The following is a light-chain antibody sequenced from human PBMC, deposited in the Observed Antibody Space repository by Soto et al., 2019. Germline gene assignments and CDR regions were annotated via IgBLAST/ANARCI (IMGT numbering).Light chain of an antibody. CDR1: QSVSSSY. J-gene: IGKJ3*01. CDR3: QHYGSSPCT. CDR2: GAS. Sequence: EIVLTQSPGTLSLSPGERATLSCRASQSVSSSYLAWYQQKPGQAPRLLIYGASSRATGIPDRFSGSGSGTDFTLTISRLEPEDFAVYYCQHYGSSPCTFGHGTKVDIK. V-gene: IGKV3-20*01.